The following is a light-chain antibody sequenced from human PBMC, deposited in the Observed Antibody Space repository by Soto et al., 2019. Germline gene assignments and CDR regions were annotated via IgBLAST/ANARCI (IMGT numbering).Light chain of an antibody. Sequence: DIQMTQSPSSLSGSVGDRFTVTCRASQSISSYLNWYQQKPGKAPKLLIYDASTLEPGVPSRFRGSGSGTDFTLTISSLQPEDFATYYCQQAYSFPLTFGQGTRLEIK. V-gene: IGKV1-39*01. CDR2: DAS. CDR3: QQAYSFPLT. J-gene: IGKJ5*01. CDR1: QSISSY.